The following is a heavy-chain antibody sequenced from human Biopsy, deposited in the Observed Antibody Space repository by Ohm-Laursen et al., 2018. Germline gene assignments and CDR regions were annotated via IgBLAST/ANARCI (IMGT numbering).Heavy chain of an antibody. CDR1: GVTFDTYA. D-gene: IGHD2/OR15-2a*01. J-gene: IGHJ3*01. CDR3: VGGQRGPPIGVTVPGDAFDL. Sequence: GASVKVSCKASGVTFDTYAFGWVRQAPGQGLEWMGGRIPYFNTTYYARNFQDRAVITADRSARTTDMKLSGLRPDDTAVYYCVGGQRGPPIGVTVPGDAFDLWGPGTMVTVSP. V-gene: IGHV1-69*13. CDR2: RIPYFNTT.